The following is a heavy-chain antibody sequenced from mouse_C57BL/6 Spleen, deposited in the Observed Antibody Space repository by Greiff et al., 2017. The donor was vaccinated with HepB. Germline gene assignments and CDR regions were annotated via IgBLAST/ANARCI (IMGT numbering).Heavy chain of an antibody. J-gene: IGHJ3*01. D-gene: IGHD4-1*01. CDR3: ASPLTGSAWFAY. CDR2: IDPEDGET. Sequence: VQLQQSGAELVKPGASVKLSCTASGFNIKDYYMHWVKQRTEQGLEWIGRIDPEDGETKYAPKFQGKATITADTSSNTAYLQISSLTSEDTAVYYCASPLTGSAWFAYWGQGTLVTVSA. V-gene: IGHV14-2*01. CDR1: GFNIKDYY.